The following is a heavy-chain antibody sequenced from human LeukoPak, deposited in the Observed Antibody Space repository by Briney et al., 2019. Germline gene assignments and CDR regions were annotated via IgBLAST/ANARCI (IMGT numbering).Heavy chain of an antibody. J-gene: IGHJ5*02. D-gene: IGHD3-22*01. CDR3: ARTYYYDSSPYPNWFDP. V-gene: IGHV4-39*01. CDR2: IYYSGST. CDR1: GGSISSSSYY. Sequence: KSSETLSLTCTVSGGSISSSSYYWDWIRQPPGKGLEWIGGIYYSGSTYYNPSLKSRVTISVDTSRDQFSLKLSSVTAADTAVYYCARTYYYDSSPYPNWFDPWGQGTLVTVSS.